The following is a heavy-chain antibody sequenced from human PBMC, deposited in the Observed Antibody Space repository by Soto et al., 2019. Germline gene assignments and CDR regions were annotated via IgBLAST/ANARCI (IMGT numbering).Heavy chain of an antibody. V-gene: IGHV3-11*01. Sequence: GGSLRLSCATSGFIFSDYYMHWIRQAPGKGLEWISYISGNGRIIQYADSAKGRFTISRDNAQNSMYLQMNSLRAEDTALYFCARDFGAVSHIDFDYWGREPLFTVSS. J-gene: IGHJ4*02. CDR3: ARDFGAVSHIDFDY. D-gene: IGHD5-12*01. CDR2: ISGNGRII. CDR1: GFIFSDYY.